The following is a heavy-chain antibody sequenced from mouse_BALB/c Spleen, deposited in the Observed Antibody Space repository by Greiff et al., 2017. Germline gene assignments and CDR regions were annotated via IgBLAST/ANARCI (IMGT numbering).Heavy chain of an antibody. J-gene: IGHJ4*01. CDR1: GYTFTSYY. CDR3: TRSGYGYAMDY. V-gene: IGHV1S81*02. D-gene: IGHD3-2*02. Sequence: SGAELVKPGASVKLSCKASGYTFTSYYMYWVKQRPGQGLEWIGEINPSNGGTNFNEKFKSKATLTVDKSSSTAYMQLSSLTSEDSAVYYCTRSGYGYAMDYWGQGTSVTVSS. CDR2: INPSNGGT.